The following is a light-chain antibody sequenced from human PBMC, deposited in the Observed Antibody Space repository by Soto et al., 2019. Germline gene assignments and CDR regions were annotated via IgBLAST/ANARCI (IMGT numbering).Light chain of an antibody. Sequence: QSVLTQPAAVSGSPGESITISCTGTSSDVGGYNYVSWYQQHPGKALKLMIYEVSNRPSGVSNRFSGSKSGNTASLTISGLQAEDEADYYCSSYTRSSTLDVFGTGTKVTVL. V-gene: IGLV2-14*01. CDR3: SSYTRSSTLDV. CDR1: SSDVGGYNY. J-gene: IGLJ1*01. CDR2: EVS.